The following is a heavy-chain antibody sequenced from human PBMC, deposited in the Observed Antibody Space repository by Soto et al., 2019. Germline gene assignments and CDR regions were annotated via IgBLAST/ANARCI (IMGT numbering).Heavy chain of an antibody. CDR1: GGSISSGGYY. J-gene: IGHJ5*02. CDR2: IYYSGST. CDR3: ARSPGDFWSGYPLCWFDP. D-gene: IGHD3-3*01. V-gene: IGHV4-31*03. Sequence: SXTLCLTCTVSGGSISSGGYYCSWILQHRGKCLEWIGYIYYSGSTYYNPSLKSRVTISVDTSKNQFSLKLSSVTAADTAVYYCARSPGDFWSGYPLCWFDPWGQGTLVTVSS.